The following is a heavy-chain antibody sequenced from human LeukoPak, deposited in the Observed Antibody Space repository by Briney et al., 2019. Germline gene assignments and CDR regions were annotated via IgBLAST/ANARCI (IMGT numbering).Heavy chain of an antibody. CDR3: AKSRAPTAAPDAFHI. V-gene: IGHV3-30*02. Sequence: PGGSLRLSCAASGFRFSNYGMHWVRQAPGKGLEWVAFIGHGGSNEYYADSAKGRFTISRDNSKNSLYLQMTSLRVDDTAIYYCAKSRAPTAAPDAFHIWGQGTMVSVSS. J-gene: IGHJ3*02. CDR2: IGHGGSNE. D-gene: IGHD1-14*01. CDR1: GFRFSNYG.